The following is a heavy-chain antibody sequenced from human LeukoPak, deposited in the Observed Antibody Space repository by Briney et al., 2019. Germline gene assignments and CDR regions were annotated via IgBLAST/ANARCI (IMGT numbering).Heavy chain of an antibody. V-gene: IGHV3-21*04. J-gene: IGHJ4*02. Sequence: PGGSLRLSCAASGFTFNLYNMNWVRQAPGKGLEWVASISSSFTYKFYAESVRGRFTISRDNSKNTLYLQMNSLRAEDTAVYYCARAVCSSTSCYPYSPYYFDYWGQGTLVTVSS. D-gene: IGHD2-2*01. CDR3: ARAVCSSTSCYPYSPYYFDY. CDR1: GFTFNLYN. CDR2: ISSSFTYK.